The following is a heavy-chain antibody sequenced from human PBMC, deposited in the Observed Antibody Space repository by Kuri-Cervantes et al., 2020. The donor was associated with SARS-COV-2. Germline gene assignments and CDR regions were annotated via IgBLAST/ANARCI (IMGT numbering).Heavy chain of an antibody. J-gene: IGHJ4*02. CDR1: GGSISSGSYY. Sequence: SETLSLTCTVPGGSISSGSYYWSWIRQPAGKGLEWIGRIYTSGCTNYNPSLKSRVTISVDTSKNQFSLKLSSVTAADTAVYYCARDLAYDSSGYAFDYWGQGTLVTVSS. CDR2: IYTSGCT. V-gene: IGHV4-61*02. D-gene: IGHD3-22*01. CDR3: ARDLAYDSSGYAFDY.